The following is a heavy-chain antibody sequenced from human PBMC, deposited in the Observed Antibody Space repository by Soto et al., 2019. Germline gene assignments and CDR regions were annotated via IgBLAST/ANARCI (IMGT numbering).Heavy chain of an antibody. CDR2: ISAYNGNT. Sequence: ASVKVSCKASGYTFRDNGISWMRQAPGQGLEWMGWISAYNGNTNYAQKLQGRVTMTTDTSTSTAYMELRSLRSDDTAVYYCARASGSTTYYYYYYMDVWGKGTTVTVSS. CDR3: ARASGSTTYYYYYYMDV. V-gene: IGHV1-18*01. D-gene: IGHD1-26*01. CDR1: GYTFRDNG. J-gene: IGHJ6*03.